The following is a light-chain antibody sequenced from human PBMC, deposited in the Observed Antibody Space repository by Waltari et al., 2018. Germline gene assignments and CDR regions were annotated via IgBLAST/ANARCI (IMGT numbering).Light chain of an antibody. CDR2: GAS. J-gene: IGKJ2*02. V-gene: IGKV3-20*01. CDR1: QSVSSSF. Sequence: EVVLKQSPDTLSLSPGERATLSCRASQSVSSSFLAWYQQKPGQTPRLLIYGASTRATGSPDRFSGSGSGTDFTLSISRLEPEDFAVYYCQQYVSAPCTFGQGTKLEIK. CDR3: QQYVSAPCT.